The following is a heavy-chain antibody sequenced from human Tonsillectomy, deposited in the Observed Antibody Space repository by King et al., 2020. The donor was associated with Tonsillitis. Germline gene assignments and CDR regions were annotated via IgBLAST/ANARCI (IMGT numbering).Heavy chain of an antibody. Sequence: VQLQQWGAGLLKPSETLSLTCAVYGGSFSGYYWSWIRQPPGKGLEWIGEINHSGSTNYNPSLKSRVTISVDTSKNQFSLKLSSVTAADTAVYYCARSRTLGWFGPTEVLDYWGQGTLVTVSS. CDR2: INHSGST. V-gene: IGHV4-34*01. J-gene: IGHJ4*02. D-gene: IGHD3-10*01. CDR3: ARSRTLGWFGPTEVLDY. CDR1: GGSFSGYY.